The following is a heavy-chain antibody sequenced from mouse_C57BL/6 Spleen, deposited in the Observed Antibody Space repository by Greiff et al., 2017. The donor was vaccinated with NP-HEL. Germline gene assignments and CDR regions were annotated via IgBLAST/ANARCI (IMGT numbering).Heavy chain of an antibody. Sequence: VQLQQSGAELVRPGASVKLSCKASGYTFTDYYINWVKQRPGQGLEWIARIYPGSGNTYYNEKFKGKATLTAEKSSSTAYMQLSSLTSEDSAVYFCARDYGSLYAMDYWGQGTSVTVSS. CDR3: ARDYGSLYAMDY. J-gene: IGHJ4*01. CDR2: IYPGSGNT. V-gene: IGHV1-76*01. D-gene: IGHD1-1*01. CDR1: GYTFTDYY.